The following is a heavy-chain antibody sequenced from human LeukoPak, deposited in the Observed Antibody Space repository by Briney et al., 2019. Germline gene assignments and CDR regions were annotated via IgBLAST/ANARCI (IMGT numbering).Heavy chain of an antibody. Sequence: GRSLRLSCAASGFTFSNYAMHWVRQAPGKGLEWVAVISYDGTNKYYADSVKGRFTISRDNSKNTMYLQMNSLRAEDTAMYYCAGAPMSYDSSGFGGAFDIWGQGTMVTVSS. J-gene: IGHJ3*02. V-gene: IGHV3-30-3*01. D-gene: IGHD3-22*01. CDR2: ISYDGTNK. CDR3: AGAPMSYDSSGFGGAFDI. CDR1: GFTFSNYA.